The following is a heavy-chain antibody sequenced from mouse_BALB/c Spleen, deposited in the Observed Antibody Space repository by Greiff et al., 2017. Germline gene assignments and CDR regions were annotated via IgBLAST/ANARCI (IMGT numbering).Heavy chain of an antibody. D-gene: IGHD2-1*01. CDR3: ARQRDGNSWFAY. Sequence: VQLKQSGGDLVKPGGSLKLSCAASGFTFSSYGMSWVRQTPDKRLEWVATISSGGSYTYYPDSVKGRFTISRDNAKNTLYLQMSSLKSEDTAMYYCARQRDGNSWFAYWGQGTLVTVSA. CDR2: ISSGGSYT. V-gene: IGHV5-6*01. J-gene: IGHJ3*01. CDR1: GFTFSSYG.